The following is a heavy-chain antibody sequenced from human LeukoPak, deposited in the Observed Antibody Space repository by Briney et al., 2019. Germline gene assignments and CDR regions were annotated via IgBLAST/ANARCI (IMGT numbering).Heavy chain of an antibody. CDR1: GFTFSSYS. CDR2: ISSSSTI. Sequence: GGSLRLSCAASGFTFSSYSMNWVRQAPGKGLEWVSYISSSSTIYYADSVKGRFTISRDNAKNSLYLQMNSLRDEDTAVYYCARDSILRLGELTFDYWGPGTLVTVSS. D-gene: IGHD3-16*01. J-gene: IGHJ4*02. CDR3: ARDSILRLGELTFDY. V-gene: IGHV3-48*02.